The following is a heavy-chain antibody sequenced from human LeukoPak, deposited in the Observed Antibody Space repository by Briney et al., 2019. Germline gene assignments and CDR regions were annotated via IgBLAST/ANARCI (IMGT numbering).Heavy chain of an antibody. CDR3: ARSLSSSGYYYGVDY. Sequence: VKVSCKASGGTFSIYAISWVRQAPGQGLEWMGGIIPIFGTANYAQKFQGRVTITADESTSTAYMELSSLRSEDTAVYYCARSLSSSGYYYGVDYWGQGTLVTVSS. CDR2: IIPIFGTA. CDR1: GGTFSIYA. D-gene: IGHD3-22*01. V-gene: IGHV1-69*01. J-gene: IGHJ4*02.